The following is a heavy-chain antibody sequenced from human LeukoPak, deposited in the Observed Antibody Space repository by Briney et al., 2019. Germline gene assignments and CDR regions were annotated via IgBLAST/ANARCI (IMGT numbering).Heavy chain of an antibody. V-gene: IGHV3-66*01. D-gene: IGHD2-2*01. J-gene: IGHJ6*02. CDR3: AKVPAAMLYYYYGMDV. CDR2: IYSGGST. Sequence: GGSLRLSCAASGFTVSSNYMSWVRQAPGKGLEWVSVIYSGGSTYYADSVKGRFTISRDNSKNTLYLQMNSLRAEDTAVYYCAKVPAAMLYYYYGMDVWGQGTTVTVSS. CDR1: GFTVSSNY.